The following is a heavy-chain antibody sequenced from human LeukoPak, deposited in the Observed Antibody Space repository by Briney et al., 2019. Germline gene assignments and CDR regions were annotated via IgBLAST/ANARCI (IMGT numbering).Heavy chain of an antibody. J-gene: IGHJ4*02. CDR1: GYTLTNYN. CDR2: INTYKGDT. D-gene: IGHD4-23*01. Sequence: ASVKVSYKASGYTLTNYNISWVRQAPGQGLEWMGWINTYKGDTLYAQKLQGRVTMTADTSTNTAYMELRSLRFDDTAVYYCAREFGHCYGDNCFYFFDTWGQGFRVTVSS. CDR3: AREFGHCYGDNCFYFFDT. V-gene: IGHV1-18*01.